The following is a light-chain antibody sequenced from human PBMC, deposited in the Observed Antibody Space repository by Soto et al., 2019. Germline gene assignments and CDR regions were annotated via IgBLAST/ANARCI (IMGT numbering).Light chain of an antibody. CDR2: NAS. CDR3: QQRSNWPPIT. Sequence: DIVLTQSPGTLSLSPGERATLSGRSSQRISSNYLAWYQQKPGQAPRLLIYNASNGATGIPVRFSGSGSGTDFTLTISSLEPEDFAVYYCQQRSNWPPITFGQETRLEIK. CDR1: QRISSNY. J-gene: IGKJ5*01. V-gene: IGKV3-11*01.